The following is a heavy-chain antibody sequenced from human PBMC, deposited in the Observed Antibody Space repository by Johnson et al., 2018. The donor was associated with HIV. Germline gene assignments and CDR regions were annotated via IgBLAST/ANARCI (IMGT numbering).Heavy chain of an antibody. J-gene: IGHJ3*01. V-gene: IGHV3-66*01. D-gene: IGHD6-19*01. CDR3: ARDLRNSGWSNGFDV. CDR2: IYSSGTT. Sequence: VQLVESGGGVVQPGRSLRLSCAASGFTFDDYGMSWVRQAPGKGLEWVSLIYSSGTTDYADSVQGRFTISRDNSKNTLYLQMNSLRAEDTALYYCARDLRNSGWSNGFDVWGQGTVVTVSS. CDR1: GFTFDDYG.